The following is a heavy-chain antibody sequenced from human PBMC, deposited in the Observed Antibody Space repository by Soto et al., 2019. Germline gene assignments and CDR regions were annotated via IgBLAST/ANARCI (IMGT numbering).Heavy chain of an antibody. J-gene: IGHJ6*02. CDR2: IIPIFGTA. Sequence: ASVKVSCKASGGTFSSYAISWVRQAPGQGLEWMGGIIPIFGTANYAQKFQGRVTITADESTSTAYMELSSLRSEDTAVYYCASSHRVYYYYGMDVWGQGTTVTVSS. V-gene: IGHV1-69*13. CDR3: ASSHRVYYYYGMDV. CDR1: GGTFSSYA.